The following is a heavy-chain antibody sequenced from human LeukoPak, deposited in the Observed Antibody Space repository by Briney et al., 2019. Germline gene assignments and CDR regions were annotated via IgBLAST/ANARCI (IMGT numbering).Heavy chain of an antibody. D-gene: IGHD2-2*01. CDR1: GGSISSYY. Sequence: PSETLSLTCTVSGGSISSYYWSWIRQPPGKGLEWIGYIYYSGSTNYNPSLKSRVTISVDTSKNQFSLKLSSVTAADTAVYYCARGSRYCSSTSCYVYWGQGTLVTVS. CDR2: IYYSGST. CDR3: ARGSRYCSSTSCYVY. J-gene: IGHJ4*02. V-gene: IGHV4-59*01.